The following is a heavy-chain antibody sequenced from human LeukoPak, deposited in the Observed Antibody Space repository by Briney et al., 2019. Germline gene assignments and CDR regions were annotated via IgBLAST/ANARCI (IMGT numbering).Heavy chain of an antibody. CDR3: ATVNYGASHWFDP. V-gene: IGHV1-24*01. D-gene: IGHD4-17*01. CDR2: FDPEDGET. J-gene: IGHJ5*02. CDR1: GYTLTELS. Sequence: ASVEVSCKVSGYTLTELSMHWVRQAPGKGLEWMGGFDPEDGETIYAQKFQGRVTMTEDTSTDTAYMELSSLRSEDTAVYYCATVNYGASHWFDPWGQGTLVTVSS.